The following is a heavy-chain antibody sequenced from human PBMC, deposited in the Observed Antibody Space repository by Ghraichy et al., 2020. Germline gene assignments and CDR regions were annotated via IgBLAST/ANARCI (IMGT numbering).Heavy chain of an antibody. J-gene: IGHJ4*02. CDR1: GGSISSGGYY. D-gene: IGHD4-17*01. V-gene: IGHV4-31*03. CDR2: IYYSGST. CDR3: ARDDGDYGDY. Sequence: SETLSLTCTVSGGSISSGGYYWSWIRQHPGKGLEWIGYIYYSGSTYYNPSLKSRVTISVDTSKNQFSLKLSSVTAADTAVYYCARDDGDYGDYWGQGTLVTVSS.